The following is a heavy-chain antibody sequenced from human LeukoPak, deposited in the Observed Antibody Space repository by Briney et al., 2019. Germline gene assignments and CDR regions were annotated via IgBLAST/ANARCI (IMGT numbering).Heavy chain of an antibody. D-gene: IGHD3-10*01. J-gene: IGHJ4*02. CDR3: AKGGDYFGSRGRYYFDY. CDR2: ISKSGDIT. Sequence: GGSLRLSCAASGFIFSNYAMTWVRQAPGKGLEWVSVISKSGDITYYPGSVEGRFTISRDNSKNTLSLQMNSLRAEDTAVYYCAKGGDYFGSRGRYYFDYWGQGTLVTVSS. V-gene: IGHV3-23*01. CDR1: GFIFSNYA.